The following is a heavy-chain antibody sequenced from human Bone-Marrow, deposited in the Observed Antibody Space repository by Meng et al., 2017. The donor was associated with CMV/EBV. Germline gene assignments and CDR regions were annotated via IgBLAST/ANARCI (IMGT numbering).Heavy chain of an antibody. Sequence: SETLSLTCAVYGGSFSGYYWSWIRQPPGKGLEWIGEINHSGSTNYNPSLKSRVTISVDTSKNQFSLKLSSVTAADTAVYYCASTQAAITIFGVVIEGGWFDPWGQGTLVTVSS. D-gene: IGHD3-3*01. V-gene: IGHV4-34*01. J-gene: IGHJ5*02. CDR2: INHSGST. CDR1: GGSFSGYY. CDR3: ASTQAAITIFGVVIEGGWFDP.